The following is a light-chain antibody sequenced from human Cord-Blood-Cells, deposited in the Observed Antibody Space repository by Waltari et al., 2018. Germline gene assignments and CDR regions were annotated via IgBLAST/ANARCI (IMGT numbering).Light chain of an antibody. V-gene: IGKV3-11*01. CDR3: QQRSNWPPIT. CDR1: QSVSSY. Sequence: EIVLTQSPATLSLSPGERATFSCRASQSVSSYLAWYQQKPDQAPSLLIYDASNRATGIPARFSGSGSGTDFTLTISSLEPEDFAVYYCQQRSNWPPITFGQGTRLEIK. CDR2: DAS. J-gene: IGKJ5*01.